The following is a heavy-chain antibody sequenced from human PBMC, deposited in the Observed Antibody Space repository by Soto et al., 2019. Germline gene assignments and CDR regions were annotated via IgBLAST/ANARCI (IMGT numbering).Heavy chain of an antibody. CDR3: ARDTQGYSYGYPRKYNWFDP. CDR1: GGSISSGGYY. Sequence: QVQLQESGPGLVKPSQTLSLTCTVSGGSISSGGYYWSRIRQHPGKGLEWIGYIYYSGSTYYNPSLKSRVTISVDTSKNQFSLKLSSVTAADTAVYYCARDTQGYSYGYPRKYNWFDPWGQGTLVTVSS. V-gene: IGHV4-31*03. D-gene: IGHD5-18*01. J-gene: IGHJ5*02. CDR2: IYYSGST.